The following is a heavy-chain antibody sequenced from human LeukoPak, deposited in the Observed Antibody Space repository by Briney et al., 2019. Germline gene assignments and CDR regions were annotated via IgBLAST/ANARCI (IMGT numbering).Heavy chain of an antibody. J-gene: IGHJ4*02. CDR3: ARESLWFGKLPFDY. CDR1: GYTFTSYG. V-gene: IGHV1-18*04. Sequence: ASVKVSCTASGYTFTSYGISWVRQAPGQGLEWMGWISAYNGNTNYAQKLQGRVTMTTDTSTSTAYMELRSLRSDDTAVYYCARESLWFGKLPFDYWGQGTLVTVSS. CDR2: ISAYNGNT. D-gene: IGHD3-10*01.